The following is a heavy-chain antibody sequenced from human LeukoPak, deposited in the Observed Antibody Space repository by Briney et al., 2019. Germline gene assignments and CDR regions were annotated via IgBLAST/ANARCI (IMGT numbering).Heavy chain of an antibody. CDR3: ATGGYYIDY. CDR2: IKSKVDGGTT. CDR1: GFTFSNAW. Sequence: GGSLRLSCAASGFTFSNAWMSWVRQAPGKGLEWVGRIKSKVDGGTTDYAAPGKGRFTISRDDSQNTVYLQMDSLKTEDTAVYYCATGGYYIDYWGQGTLVTVSS. J-gene: IGHJ4*02. V-gene: IGHV3-15*01.